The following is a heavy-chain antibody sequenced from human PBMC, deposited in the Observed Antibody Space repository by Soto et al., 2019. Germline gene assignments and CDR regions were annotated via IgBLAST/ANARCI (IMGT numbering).Heavy chain of an antibody. CDR2: IYHDGST. Sequence: SETLSLTCTVSGDSVSSYSYYWSWIRHPPGKGLEWIGYIYHDGSTSYNPSLQSRVTMSINTSKNQFSLELSSVTAADTAIYYCAREGGVLRLSNWLDPWGQGTQVTVSS. V-gene: IGHV4-61*01. CDR1: GDSVSSYSYY. CDR3: AREGGVLRLSNWLDP. D-gene: IGHD3-3*01. J-gene: IGHJ5*02.